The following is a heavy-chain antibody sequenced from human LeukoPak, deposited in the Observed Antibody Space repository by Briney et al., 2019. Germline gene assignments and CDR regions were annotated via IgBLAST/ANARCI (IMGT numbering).Heavy chain of an antibody. CDR2: IVVGSGNT. CDR3: VVLSSGWPFDY. J-gene: IGHJ4*02. CDR1: GFTFTSSA. Sequence: SVKVSCKASGFTFTSSAVQWVRQARGQRLEWIGWIVVGSGNTNYAQKFQERVTITRDMSTSTAYMELSSLRSEDTAVYYCVVLSSGWPFDYWGQGTLVTVSS. V-gene: IGHV1-58*01. D-gene: IGHD6-19*01.